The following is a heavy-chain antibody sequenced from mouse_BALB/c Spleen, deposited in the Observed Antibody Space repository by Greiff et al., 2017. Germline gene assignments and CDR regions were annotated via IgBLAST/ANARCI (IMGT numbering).Heavy chain of an antibody. Sequence: EVQRVESGGGLVKPGGSLKLSCAASGFTFSSYAMSWVRQSPEKRLEWVAEISSGGSYTYYPDTVTGRFTISRDNAKNTLYLEMSSLRSEDTAMYYCARDRDYYRYDINAMDYWGQGTSVTVSS. CDR3: ARDRDYYRYDINAMDY. V-gene: IGHV5-9-4*01. CDR1: GFTFSSYA. CDR2: ISSGGSYT. J-gene: IGHJ4*01. D-gene: IGHD2-14*01.